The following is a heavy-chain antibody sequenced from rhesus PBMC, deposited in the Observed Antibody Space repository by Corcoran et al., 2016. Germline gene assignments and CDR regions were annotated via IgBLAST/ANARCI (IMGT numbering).Heavy chain of an antibody. CDR3: ARDHSGIPYNRFDV. J-gene: IGHJ5-1*01. D-gene: IGHD3S6*01. V-gene: IGHV4S10*01. CDR1: GGSIRDSYR. CDR2: IYGSKKSN. Sequence: QVQLQESGPGVVKPSETLSLTCAVSGGSIRDSYRWSWIRQPPGKGLEGIGYIYGSKKSNTSNPSLKSRVPISKDTSKNQFSVKLSAVTAADPAVYYCARDHSGIPYNRFDVGGPGVLVTVSS.